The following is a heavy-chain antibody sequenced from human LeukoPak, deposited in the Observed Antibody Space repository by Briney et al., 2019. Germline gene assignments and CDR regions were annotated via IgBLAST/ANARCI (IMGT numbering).Heavy chain of an antibody. V-gene: IGHV4-59*01. CDR3: ARETTYSYALKAFDI. Sequence: PSETLSLTCTVSGDSMSGYFWSWIRQPPGKGLEWIGLIFYSGGTSYNPSLKSRVTISVDTSKNQFSLKLSSVTAADTAVYYCARETTYSYALKAFDIWGQGTMVTVSS. D-gene: IGHD5-18*01. CDR2: IFYSGGT. CDR1: GDSMSGYF. J-gene: IGHJ3*02.